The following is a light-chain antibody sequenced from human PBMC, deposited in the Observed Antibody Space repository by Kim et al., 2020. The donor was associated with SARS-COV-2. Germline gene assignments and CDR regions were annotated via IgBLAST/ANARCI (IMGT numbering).Light chain of an antibody. CDR1: SRNIGSNY. V-gene: IGLV1-47*01. CDR3: AAWDESLSGSVV. J-gene: IGLJ2*01. CDR2: RKN. Sequence: GVTIDGPGSSRNIGSNYLDLYQQHPGTAPKILIYRKNRRRSGVPYRFSGSKSGTSASLAISWLRSEDEDDYYCAAWDESLSGSVVFGGGTQLTVL.